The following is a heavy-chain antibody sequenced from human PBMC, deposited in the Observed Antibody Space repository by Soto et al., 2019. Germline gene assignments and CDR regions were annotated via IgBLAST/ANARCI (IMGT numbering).Heavy chain of an antibody. CDR2: INHSGST. J-gene: IGHJ4*02. CDR1: GGSFSGYY. D-gene: IGHD3-10*01. Sequence: QVQLQQWGAGLLKPSETLSLTCAVYGGSFSGYYWSWIRQPPGKGLEWIGEINHSGSTNYNPSLKSRVTXXVXTXXNQFSLKLSSVTAADTAVYYCARAIGYGSGSYWGYWGQGTLVTVSS. V-gene: IGHV4-34*01. CDR3: ARAIGYGSGSYWGY.